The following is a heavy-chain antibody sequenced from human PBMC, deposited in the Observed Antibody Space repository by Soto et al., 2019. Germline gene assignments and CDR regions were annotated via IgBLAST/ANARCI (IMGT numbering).Heavy chain of an antibody. CDR2: ISAYNGNT. J-gene: IGHJ6*03. V-gene: IGHV1-18*04. CDR1: GDTFTTYG. CDR3: ARAGSDYGDSYMDV. Sequence: GAAVKVSCKTSGDTFTTYGISWVRQAPGQGLEWMGWISAYNGNTNYAQKLQGRVTMTTDTSTSTAYMELRSLRSDDTAGYYCARAGSDYGDSYMDVWGKGTTVPVSS. D-gene: IGHD3-16*01.